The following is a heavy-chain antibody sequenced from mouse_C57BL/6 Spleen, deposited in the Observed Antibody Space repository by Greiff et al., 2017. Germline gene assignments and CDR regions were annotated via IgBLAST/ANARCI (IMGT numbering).Heavy chain of an antibody. D-gene: IGHD3-2*02. Sequence: QVQLQQPGAELVKPGASVKMSCKASGYTFTSYWITWVKQRPGQGLEWIGDIYPGSGSTNYNEKFKSKATLTVDTSSSTAYMQLSSLTSEDSAVYYCARAGQLRLGFAYCGQGTLVTVSA. CDR2: IYPGSGST. V-gene: IGHV1-55*01. CDR3: ARAGQLRLGFAY. CDR1: GYTFTSYW. J-gene: IGHJ3*01.